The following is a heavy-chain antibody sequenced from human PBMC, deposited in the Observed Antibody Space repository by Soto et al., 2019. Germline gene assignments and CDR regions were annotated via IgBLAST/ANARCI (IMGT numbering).Heavy chain of an antibody. CDR2: ISGGGSST. V-gene: IGHV3-23*01. CDR1: GFTFNNYA. Sequence: SLRLSCAASGFTFNNYAMSWVRQAPGKGLEWVSSISGGGSSTYYADSVKGRFTISRDNSKSTLYLQMNSLRAEDTAVYYCAKVPGYDYVWGTYYYFDYWGLGAQVTVSS. D-gene: IGHD3-16*01. J-gene: IGHJ4*02. CDR3: AKVPGYDYVWGTYYYFDY.